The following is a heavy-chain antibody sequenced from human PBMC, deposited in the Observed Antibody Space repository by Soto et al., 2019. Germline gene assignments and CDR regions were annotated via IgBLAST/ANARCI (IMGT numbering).Heavy chain of an antibody. CDR3: ARDRGYDAHDYYYNAMDV. Sequence: EVQLVESGGGLVKPGGSLRLSCISSGSTVRTYTMNWVRQAPGKGLEWVSGIRGFSPYTFYAESVKGRFTISRDNAKKSLYLQMDSLRAEDTAVYYCARDRGYDAHDYYYNAMDVWGQGTTVTVSS. CDR1: GSTVRTYT. CDR2: IRGFSPYT. V-gene: IGHV3-21*01. J-gene: IGHJ6*02. D-gene: IGHD3-10*01.